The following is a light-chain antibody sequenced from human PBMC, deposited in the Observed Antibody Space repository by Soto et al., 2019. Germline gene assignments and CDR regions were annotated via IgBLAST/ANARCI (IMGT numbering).Light chain of an antibody. CDR1: HTIITC. V-gene: IGKV3-15*01. J-gene: IGKJ1*01. CDR2: GAS. Sequence: EIVLTQSPATLSVPPGERATLSCRASHTIITCLAWYQQKPGQAPRLLIYGASTRATGVPARFSGRGSGTEFTTISSLLQDEDLADYYRQQYNYAWTFGQGTKVDIK. CDR3: QQYNYAWT.